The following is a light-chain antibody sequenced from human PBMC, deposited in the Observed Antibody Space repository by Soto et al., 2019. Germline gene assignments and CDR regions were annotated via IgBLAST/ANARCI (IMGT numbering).Light chain of an antibody. CDR2: DAS. CDR3: QQRASWPYT. J-gene: IGKJ2*01. V-gene: IGKV3-11*01. Sequence: EIVLTQSPDTLSLSPGEGATLSCRASHDVSVSLVWYRQRPGQSPRLLIHDASTRATGISARFSGSGSGTDFTLTIGSLEPEESALYYCQQRASWPYTSGQGTKVEIK. CDR1: HDVSVS.